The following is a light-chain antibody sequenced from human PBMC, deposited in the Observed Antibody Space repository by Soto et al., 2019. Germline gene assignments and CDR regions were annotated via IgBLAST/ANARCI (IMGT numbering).Light chain of an antibody. CDR2: DAS. CDR3: QQYETFSGT. CDR1: QSVSGW. J-gene: IGKJ1*01. V-gene: IGKV1-5*01. Sequence: DIQMTQSPSTLPASVRDRVTITCRASQSVSGWLAWYQQKPGEAPKLLIYDASALPRGVPSRFSGSGSGTKFTLTIASLQPDDFATYYCQQYETFSGTFGPGTKVDIK.